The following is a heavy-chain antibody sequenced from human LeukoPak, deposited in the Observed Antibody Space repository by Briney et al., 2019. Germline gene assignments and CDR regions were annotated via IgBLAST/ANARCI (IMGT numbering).Heavy chain of an antibody. J-gene: IGHJ4*02. CDR3: ARGYIAVAVTGY. D-gene: IGHD6-19*01. Sequence: GGPLRLSCAASGFTFSSYSMNWVRQAPGKGLEWVSYISSSSSTIYYADSVKGRFTISRDNAKTSLYLQMNSLRAEDTAVYYCARGYIAVAVTGYWGQGTLVTVSS. CDR1: GFTFSSYS. V-gene: IGHV3-48*01. CDR2: ISSSSSTI.